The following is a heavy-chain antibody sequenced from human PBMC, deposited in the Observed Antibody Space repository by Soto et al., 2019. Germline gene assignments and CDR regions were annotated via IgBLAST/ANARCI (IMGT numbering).Heavy chain of an antibody. D-gene: IGHD3-22*01. CDR2: IYYSGST. CDR3: ARDRTHFDSSAYYSGLDA. CDR1: GASIDSYY. Sequence: SETLSLTCTVSGASIDSYYWNWIRQPPGKGLEWIGYIYYSGSTTYNPSLKTRVTISVDRSKNQFSLKLTSVTAADTAVYYCARDRTHFDSSAYYSGLDAWGQGTTVTVSS. J-gene: IGHJ6*02. V-gene: IGHV4-59*13.